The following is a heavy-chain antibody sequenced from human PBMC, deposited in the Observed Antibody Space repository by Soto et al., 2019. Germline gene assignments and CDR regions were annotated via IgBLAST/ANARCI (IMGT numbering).Heavy chain of an antibody. D-gene: IGHD6-13*01. CDR2: INTGIGNT. CDR3: ARQLDS. Sequence: VQLVQSGAEVKKPGASVKVSCKASGYTFTSYAMHWVRQAPGQRLEWMGWINTGIGNTKYSQKFQGRVTITRDTSASTAYMELSSLRSEDTAVYYCARQLDSWGQGTLVTVSS. V-gene: IGHV1-3*04. CDR1: GYTFTSYA. J-gene: IGHJ4*02.